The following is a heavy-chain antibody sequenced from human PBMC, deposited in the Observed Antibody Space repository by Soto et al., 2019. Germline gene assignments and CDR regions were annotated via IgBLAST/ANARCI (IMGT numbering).Heavy chain of an antibody. D-gene: IGHD3-3*01. Sequence: ASVKVSCKAPGDTFTSYYLNWVRQAPGQGLEWMGVINPHGGSTKYAQKFQGRITMTRDTSRSTVYMELSSLRYDDTAIYYCPRSSGGNFGIIIEGSNWFGPWGQGTLVTVSP. V-gene: IGHV1-46*01. J-gene: IGHJ5*02. CDR3: PRSSGGNFGIIIEGSNWFGP. CDR2: INPHGGST. CDR1: GDTFTSYY.